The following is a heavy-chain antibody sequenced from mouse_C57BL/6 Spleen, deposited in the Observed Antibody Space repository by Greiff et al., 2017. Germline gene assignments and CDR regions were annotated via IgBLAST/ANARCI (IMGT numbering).Heavy chain of an antibody. V-gene: IGHV1-22*01. CDR3: ARGELGLNV. CDR1: GYTFTDYN. J-gene: IGHJ1*03. D-gene: IGHD4-1*01. Sequence: EVKVVESGPELVKPGASVKMSCKASGYTFTDYNMHWVKQSHGKSLEWIGNINPNNGGTSYNQKFKGKATLTVDKSSSPAYMELRSLTSEDSAVYYCARGELGLNVWGTGTTVTVSS. CDR2: INPNNGGT.